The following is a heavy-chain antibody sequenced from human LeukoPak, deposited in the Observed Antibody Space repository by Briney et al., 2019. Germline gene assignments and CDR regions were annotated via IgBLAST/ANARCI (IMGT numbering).Heavy chain of an antibody. D-gene: IGHD5-18*01. Sequence: GGSLRLSCAASGFTFSNRGMHWVRQAPGKGLEWLSFIRFDGNPTYSADSVKGRFTISRDNSKNTVYLQMNSLRVEDTAAYYCAKDLSYGPDYWGQGTLVIVSS. CDR3: AKDLSYGPDY. J-gene: IGHJ4*02. CDR2: IRFDGNPT. V-gene: IGHV3-30*02. CDR1: GFTFSNRG.